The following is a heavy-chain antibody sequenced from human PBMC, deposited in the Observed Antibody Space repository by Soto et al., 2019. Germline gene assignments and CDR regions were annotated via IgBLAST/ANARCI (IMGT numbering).Heavy chain of an antibody. Sequence: QVQLVQSGAEVKKPGSSVKVSCKASGGTFSSYAISWVRQAPGQGLEWMGGIIPIFGTANYAQKFQGRVTITADESTSTADMELGSLRSEDTAVYYCARGGDGYKSPLTDYYYGMDGWGQGTTVTVSS. CDR3: ARGGDGYKSPLTDYYYGMDG. CDR2: IIPIFGTA. J-gene: IGHJ6*02. V-gene: IGHV1-69*12. CDR1: GGTFSSYA. D-gene: IGHD5-12*01.